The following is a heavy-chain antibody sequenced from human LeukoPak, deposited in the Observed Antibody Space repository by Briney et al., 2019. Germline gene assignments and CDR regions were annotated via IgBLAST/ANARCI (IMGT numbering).Heavy chain of an antibody. CDR3: AKVMVVHSSYFDY. D-gene: IGHD2-8*01. J-gene: IGHJ4*02. V-gene: IGHV3-23*01. CDR2: ISGSGDST. Sequence: GGSLRLSCAASGFTFSSYAMSWVRQAPGKGLEWVSAISGSGDSTYYGDSVKGRFTISRDNSKNTLYLQMNSLRAEDTAVYYCAKVMVVHSSYFDYWGQGTLVTVSS. CDR1: GFTFSSYA.